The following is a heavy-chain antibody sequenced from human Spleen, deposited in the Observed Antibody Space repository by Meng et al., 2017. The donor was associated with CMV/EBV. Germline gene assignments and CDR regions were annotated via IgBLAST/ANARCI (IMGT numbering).Heavy chain of an antibody. J-gene: IGHJ4*02. Sequence: YTKYRRNWVRQAPGQGLEWLGWINADTGNPTYAQDFTGRFVFSLDTSVSTAYLQISSLKAEDTAVYYCAKSDQYYYDSRGYYFRLWYWGQGTLVTVSS. V-gene: IGHV7-4-1*02. CDR1: YTKYR. CDR2: INADTGNP. D-gene: IGHD3-22*01. CDR3: AKSDQYYYDSRGYYFRLWY.